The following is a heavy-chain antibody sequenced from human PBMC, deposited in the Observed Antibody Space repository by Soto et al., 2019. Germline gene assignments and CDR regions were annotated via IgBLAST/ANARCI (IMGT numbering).Heavy chain of an antibody. Sequence: PSETLSLTCAVYGGSFSGYYWSWIRQPPGKGLEWIGEINHSGSTNYNPSLKSRVTISVDTSKNQFSLKLSSVTAADTDVYYCARQLGYSYGKPYYFDDWGQGTLVPVSS. V-gene: IGHV4-34*01. D-gene: IGHD5-18*01. CDR1: GGSFSGYY. CDR2: INHSGST. J-gene: IGHJ4*02. CDR3: ARQLGYSYGKPYYFDD.